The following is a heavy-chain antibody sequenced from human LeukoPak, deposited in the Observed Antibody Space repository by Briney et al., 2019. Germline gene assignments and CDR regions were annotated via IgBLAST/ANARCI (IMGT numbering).Heavy chain of an antibody. CDR3: ARDRCNSTTCASRGAFDI. J-gene: IGHJ3*02. Sequence: SETLSLTCTVSGGSISSYYRSWLRQPAGKGLEWIGRIYTSGSTNYNPSLTSRVTMSVDTSKNQFSLKLTSVTAADTAVYYCARDRCNSTTCASRGAFDIWGQGTMVTVS. CDR1: GGSISSYY. D-gene: IGHD2-2*01. V-gene: IGHV4-4*07. CDR2: IYTSGST.